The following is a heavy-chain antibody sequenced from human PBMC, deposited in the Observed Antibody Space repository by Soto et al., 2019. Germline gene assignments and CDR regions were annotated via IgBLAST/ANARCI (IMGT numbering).Heavy chain of an antibody. Sequence: QVQLVQSGGEVKRPGASVKVSCKTSGYTFSNYGITWVRQAPGQPLEWLGWISLYSDGTNYAQKFQGRVSMTTDTATTTAYMELRRVRSDDTAVDYCARVVPGAEAWFGPWGQGTLVTVSS. CDR3: ARVVPGAEAWFGP. J-gene: IGHJ5*02. CDR2: ISLYSDGT. CDR1: GYTFSNYG. D-gene: IGHD2-2*01. V-gene: IGHV1-18*01.